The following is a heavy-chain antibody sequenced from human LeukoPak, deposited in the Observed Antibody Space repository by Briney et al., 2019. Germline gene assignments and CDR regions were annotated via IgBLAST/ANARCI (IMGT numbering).Heavy chain of an antibody. V-gene: IGHV3-48*02. Sequence: GGSLRLSCAASGFTFSSYSMSWVRQAPGKGLEWVSYISSSSSTTYYADSVKGRFTISRDNAKNSLYLQMNSLRDEDTAVYYCARGTTVVTEDAFDIWGQGAMVTVSS. J-gene: IGHJ3*02. CDR1: GFTFSSYS. D-gene: IGHD4-23*01. CDR3: ARGTTVVTEDAFDI. CDR2: ISSSSSTT.